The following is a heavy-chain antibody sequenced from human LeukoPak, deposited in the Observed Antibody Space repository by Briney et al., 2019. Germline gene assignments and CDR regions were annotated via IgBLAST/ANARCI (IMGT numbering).Heavy chain of an antibody. CDR3: AVSSSWSSFDY. Sequence: GGSLRLSCAASGFTFSKYAMSWVRQAPGKGLEWVSTVNDRGTGTYYADSVKGRFTISRDNSKNTLSLQMISLRAEDTALYYCAVSSSWSSFDYWGQGTLVTVSS. CDR2: VNDRGTGT. V-gene: IGHV3-23*01. CDR1: GFTFSKYA. J-gene: IGHJ4*02. D-gene: IGHD6-13*01.